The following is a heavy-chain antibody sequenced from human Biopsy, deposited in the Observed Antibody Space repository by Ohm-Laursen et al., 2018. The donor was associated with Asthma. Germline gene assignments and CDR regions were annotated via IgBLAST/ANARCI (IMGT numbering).Heavy chain of an antibody. CDR3: ARQGYDFWSGYFDAFDI. CDR1: GGSISSSSYY. D-gene: IGHD3-3*01. CDR2: IYYSGST. V-gene: IGHV4-39*01. Sequence: SQTLSLTWTVSGGSISSSSYYWGWIRQPPGKGLEWIGSIYYSGSTYYNPSLKSRVTISVDTSKNQFSLKLSSVTAADTAVYYCARQGYDFWSGYFDAFDIWGQGTMVTVSS. J-gene: IGHJ3*02.